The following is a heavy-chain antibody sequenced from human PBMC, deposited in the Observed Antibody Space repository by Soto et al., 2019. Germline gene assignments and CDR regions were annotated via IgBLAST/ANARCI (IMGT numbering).Heavy chain of an antibody. V-gene: IGHV3-30*03. J-gene: IGHJ4*02. D-gene: IGHD4-17*01. Sequence: GGSLRLSCAASGFTFSSYGMHWVHQAPGKGLEWVAVISYDGSNKYYADSVKGRFTISRDNSKNTLYLQINSLRAEDTAVYYCATYGDLTSFDYWGQGTLVTVSS. CDR1: GFTFSSYG. CDR2: ISYDGSNK. CDR3: ATYGDLTSFDY.